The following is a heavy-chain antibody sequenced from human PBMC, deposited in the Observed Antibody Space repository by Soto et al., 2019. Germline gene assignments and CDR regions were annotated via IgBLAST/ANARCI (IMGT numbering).Heavy chain of an antibody. CDR3: AMVDNYVTPTPQDV. CDR2: VSPYSGTT. D-gene: IGHD3-16*01. Sequence: QVQLVQSGDEVRKPGSSVKVSCKASGYIFVNYGIAWVRQAPGQGLEWMGGVSPYSGTTHYASKVQGRLTMTTDTSTSTAYMDLGSLTSDDTAVYYCAMVDNYVTPTPQDVWGQGTTVTVSS. CDR1: GYIFVNYG. V-gene: IGHV1-18*01. J-gene: IGHJ6*02.